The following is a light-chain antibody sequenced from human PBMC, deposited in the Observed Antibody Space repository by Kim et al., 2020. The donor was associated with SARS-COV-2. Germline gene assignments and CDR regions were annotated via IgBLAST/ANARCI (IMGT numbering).Light chain of an antibody. Sequence: DIQMTQSPSSLSASVGDRVTITCQASQDISNYLNWYQQKPGKAPKLLIYDASNLETGVPSRFSGSGSGTDFTFTISSLQPEDIATYYCQQYDNLFTFGQGTGLEIK. J-gene: IGKJ5*01. CDR1: QDISNY. CDR2: DAS. V-gene: IGKV1-33*01. CDR3: QQYDNLFT.